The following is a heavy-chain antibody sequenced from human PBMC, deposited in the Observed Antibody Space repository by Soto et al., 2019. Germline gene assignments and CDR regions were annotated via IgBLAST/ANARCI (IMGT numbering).Heavy chain of an antibody. Sequence: GGSLRLPCAASGFTINSNYMTWIRQAPGKGLEWVSYISSSGSTIYYADSVKGRFTISRDNAKNSLYLQMNSPRADDTAVYYCARGGYCSSTSCYPQYSQHWGQGTLVTVSS. J-gene: IGHJ1*01. D-gene: IGHD2-2*01. CDR1: GFTINSNY. CDR3: ARGGYCSSTSCYPQYSQH. CDR2: ISSSGSTI. V-gene: IGHV3-11*01.